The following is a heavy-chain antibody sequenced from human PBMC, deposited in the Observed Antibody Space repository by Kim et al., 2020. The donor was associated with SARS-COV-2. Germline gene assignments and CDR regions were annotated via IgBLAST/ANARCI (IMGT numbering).Heavy chain of an antibody. CDR2: INHSGST. Sequence: SETLSLTCAVYGGSFSGYYWSWIRQPPGKGLEWIGEINHSGSTNYNPSLKSRVTISVDTSKNQFSLKLSSVTAADTAVYYCAREGPKGPYSKYCSSTSCYSRRPFDYWGQGTLVTVSS. CDR3: AREGPKGPYSKYCSSTSCYSRRPFDY. CDR1: GGSFSGYY. V-gene: IGHV4-34*01. D-gene: IGHD2-2*02. J-gene: IGHJ4*02.